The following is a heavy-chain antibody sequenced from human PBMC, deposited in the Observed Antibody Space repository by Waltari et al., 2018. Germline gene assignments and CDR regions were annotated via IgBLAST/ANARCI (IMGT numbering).Heavy chain of an antibody. CDR3: AKSTDYYGSGRCNY. Sequence: EVQLVESGGGLVQPGGSLRLSCAASGFTFSRYTMSWVRQAPGKGLEWVSAISGSGGSTYYADSVKGRFTISRDNSKNTLYLQMNSLRAEDTAVYYCAKSTDYYGSGRCNYWGQGTLVTVSS. CDR2: ISGSGGST. V-gene: IGHV3-23*04. D-gene: IGHD3-10*01. CDR1: GFTFSRYT. J-gene: IGHJ4*02.